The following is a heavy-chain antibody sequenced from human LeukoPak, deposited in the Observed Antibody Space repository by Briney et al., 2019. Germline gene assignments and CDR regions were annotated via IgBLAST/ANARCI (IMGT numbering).Heavy chain of an antibody. J-gene: IGHJ4*02. CDR1: GFTFGDYY. CDR2: ISSSGNTK. D-gene: IGHD4-17*01. CDR3: ATSDYGDYAAIDY. Sequence: GGSLRLSCAASGFTFGDYYMSWIRQAPGKGLEWISYISSSGNTKYYTDSVRGRFAISRDNAKNSLYLQMSSLRAEDTAVYYCATSDYGDYAAIDYWGQGTLVTVSS. V-gene: IGHV3-11*04.